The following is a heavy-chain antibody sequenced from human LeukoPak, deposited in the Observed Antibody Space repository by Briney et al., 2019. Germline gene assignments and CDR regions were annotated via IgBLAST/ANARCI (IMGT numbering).Heavy chain of an antibody. V-gene: IGHV3-74*01. D-gene: IGHD5/OR15-5a*01. CDR2: INSDGGST. J-gene: IGHJ4*02. CDR1: GFTFTSHW. CDR3: ARGSTISQNPLFDY. Sequence: GGSLRLSCEASGFTFTSHWTHWVRQAPGKGLVWVSRINSDGGSTSYADSVKGRFTISRDSAKNTLYLQMNSLRDEDTAVYYCARGSTISQNPLFDYWGQGTLVTVSS.